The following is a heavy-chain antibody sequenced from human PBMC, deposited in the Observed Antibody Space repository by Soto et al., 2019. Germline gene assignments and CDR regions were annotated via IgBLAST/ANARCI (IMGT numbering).Heavy chain of an antibody. D-gene: IGHD1-7*01. V-gene: IGHV3-64*01. CDR1: GFTFGSYD. CDR3: RRRVSGNYDY. CDR2: ISSNGGTT. J-gene: IGHJ4*02. Sequence: EVQLAESGGGMVQPGGSLRLSCVASGFTFGSYDMHWVRQAPGKGLEYVSSISSNGGTTYYGNSVKGRFTISRDNSKNTLYPQMGSLMAEDMAVYYWRRRVSGNYDYWGEGTRSPSPQ.